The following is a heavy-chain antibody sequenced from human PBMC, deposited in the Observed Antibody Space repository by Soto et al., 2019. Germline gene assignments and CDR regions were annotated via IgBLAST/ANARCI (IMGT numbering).Heavy chain of an antibody. D-gene: IGHD3-10*01. J-gene: IGHJ2*01. CDR1: GFTFSSYS. CDR2: ISSSSSYI. CDR3: ARAQWFGELSIDSWYFDL. Sequence: PGGSLRLSCAASGFTFSSYSMNWVRQAPGKGLEWVSSISSSSSYIYYADSVKGRFTISRDNAKNSLYLQMNSLRAEDTAVYYCARAQWFGELSIDSWYFDLWGRGTLVTAPQ. V-gene: IGHV3-21*01.